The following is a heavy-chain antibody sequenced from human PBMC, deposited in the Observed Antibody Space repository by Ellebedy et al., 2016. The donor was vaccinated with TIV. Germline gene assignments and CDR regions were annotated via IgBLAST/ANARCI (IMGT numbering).Heavy chain of an antibody. CDR2: ISWNSGSI. J-gene: IGHJ4*02. V-gene: IGHV3-9*01. D-gene: IGHD3-3*01. CDR1: GFTFDDYA. Sequence: GGSLRLXXAASGFTFDDYAMHWVRQAPGKGLEWVSGISWNSGSIGYADSVKGRFTISRDNAKNSLYLQMNSLRAEDTALYYCAKDMSDFGVVHRLDFDHWGQGTLVTVSS. CDR3: AKDMSDFGVVHRLDFDH.